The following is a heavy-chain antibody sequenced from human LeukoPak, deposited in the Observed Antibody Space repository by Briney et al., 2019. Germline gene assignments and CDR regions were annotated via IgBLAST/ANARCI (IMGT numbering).Heavy chain of an antibody. CDR1: GGSISSGGYY. CDR2: IYHSGST. CDR3: ARVPGAAILKAFDI. V-gene: IGHV4-30-2*01. Sequence: SETLSLTCTVSGGSISSGGYYWSWIRQPPGKGLERIGYIYHSGSTYYNPSLKSRVTISVDRSKNQFSLKLSSVTAADTAVYYCARVPGAAILKAFDIWGQGTMVTVSS. D-gene: IGHD2-21*02. J-gene: IGHJ3*02.